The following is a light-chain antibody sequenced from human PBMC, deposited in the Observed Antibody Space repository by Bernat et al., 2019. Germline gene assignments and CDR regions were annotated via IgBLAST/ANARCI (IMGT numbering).Light chain of an antibody. J-gene: IGKJ1*01. CDR1: QSISTW. CDR2: KAS. Sequence: DTQMTQSPSTLSASVGDRVTITCRASQSISTWLAWYQQRPGKAPKLLIYKASTLESGVPSRFSGSGSGTDFSLTISSLQPDDFATYYCQQYNNYWTFGQGTKVEIK. V-gene: IGKV1-5*03. CDR3: QQYNNYWT.